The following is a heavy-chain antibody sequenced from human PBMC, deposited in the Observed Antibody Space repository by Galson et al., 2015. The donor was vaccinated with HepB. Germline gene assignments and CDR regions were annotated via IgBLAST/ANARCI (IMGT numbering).Heavy chain of an antibody. CDR3: ARDLLGYCSGGSCYGIDY. D-gene: IGHD2-15*01. CDR1: GFTFSSYS. J-gene: IGHJ4*02. Sequence: SLRLSCAASGFTFSSYSMNWVRQAPGKGLEWVSSISSSSSYIYYADSVKGRFTISRDNAKNSLYLQMNSLRAEDTAVYYCARDLLGYCSGGSCYGIDYWGQGTLVTVSS. V-gene: IGHV3-21*01. CDR2: ISSSSSYI.